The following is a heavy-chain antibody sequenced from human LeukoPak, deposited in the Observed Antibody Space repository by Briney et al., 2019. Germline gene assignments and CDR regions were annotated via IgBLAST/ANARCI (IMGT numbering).Heavy chain of an antibody. Sequence: SETLSLTCTVSGGSISSSSYYWGWIRQPPGKGLEWIGSIYYSGSTYYNPSLKSRVTISVDTSKNQFSLKLSSVTAADTAVYYCARRNGRLEFDYWGQGTLVTVSS. J-gene: IGHJ4*02. CDR1: GGSISSSSYY. D-gene: IGHD1-1*01. CDR3: ARRNGRLEFDY. V-gene: IGHV4-39*01. CDR2: IYYSGST.